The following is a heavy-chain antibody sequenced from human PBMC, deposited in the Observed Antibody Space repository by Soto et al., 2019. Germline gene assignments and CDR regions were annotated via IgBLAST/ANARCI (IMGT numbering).Heavy chain of an antibody. CDR2: IKQDGSEK. CDR3: AKIRSAGEPDY. J-gene: IGHJ4*02. V-gene: IGHV3-7*01. CDR1: GFIFSTYW. Sequence: PGGSLRLSCAASGFIFSTYWMSWVRQAPGKGLEWVANIKQDGSEKHYVDCVKGRFTISRDNAKNSLFLQMNSLRAEDTAVYYCAKIRSAGEPDYWGQGTLVTVSS.